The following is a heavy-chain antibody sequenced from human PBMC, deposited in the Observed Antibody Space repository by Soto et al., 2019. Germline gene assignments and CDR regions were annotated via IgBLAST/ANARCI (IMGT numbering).Heavy chain of an antibody. CDR1: GYTFTSYG. D-gene: IGHD5-12*01. CDR3: ARDMSVDIVATIVADY. Sequence: QVPLVQSGAEVKKPGASVKVSCKASGYTFTSYGISWVRQAPGQGLEWMGWISAYNGNTNYAQKLQGRVTMTTDTSTSTAYMELRSLRSGDTAVYYCARDMSVDIVATIVADYWGQGTLVTVSS. J-gene: IGHJ4*02. V-gene: IGHV1-18*01. CDR2: ISAYNGNT.